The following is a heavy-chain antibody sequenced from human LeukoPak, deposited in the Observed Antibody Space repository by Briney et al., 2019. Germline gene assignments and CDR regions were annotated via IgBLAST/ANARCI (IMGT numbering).Heavy chain of an antibody. V-gene: IGHV3-30*02. CDR3: AKGLVAAEGDYYFDY. CDR2: KRYDGSNK. Sequence: SGGSLRLSCVASGFTFSSYSMHWVRQAPGKGLEWVAFKRYDGSNKYYADSVKGRFTISRDNSKNTLYLQMNSLRAEDTAVYYCAKGLVAAEGDYYFDYWGQGTLVTVSS. D-gene: IGHD2-15*01. J-gene: IGHJ4*02. CDR1: GFTFSSYS.